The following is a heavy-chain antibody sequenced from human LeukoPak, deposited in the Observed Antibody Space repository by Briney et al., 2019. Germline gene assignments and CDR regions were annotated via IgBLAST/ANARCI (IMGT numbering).Heavy chain of an antibody. CDR1: GYSISSGYY. J-gene: IGHJ5*02. CDR2: IYHSGST. V-gene: IGHV4-38-2*02. CDR3: ARDLREGELRYFDWLPQGWFDP. D-gene: IGHD3-9*01. Sequence: SETLSLTCTVSGYSISSGYYWGWIRQPPGKGLEWIGSIYHSGSTYYNPSLKSRVTISVDTSKNQFSLKLSSVTAADTAVYYCARDLREGELRYFDWLPQGWFDPWGQGTLVTVSS.